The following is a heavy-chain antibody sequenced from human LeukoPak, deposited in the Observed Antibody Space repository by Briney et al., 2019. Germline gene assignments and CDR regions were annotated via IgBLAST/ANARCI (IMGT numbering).Heavy chain of an antibody. D-gene: IGHD4-17*01. V-gene: IGHV4-4*07. Sequence: SETLSLTCTVSGASINTYFWGWFRQPAGKGLEWIGRIYASGTTNYNPSLKSRVTISVDTSKNQFSLKLSSVTAADTAVYYCARGGGDYSGYYYGMDVWGQGTTVTVSS. CDR2: IYASGTT. J-gene: IGHJ6*02. CDR3: ARGGGDYSGYYYGMDV. CDR1: GASINTYF.